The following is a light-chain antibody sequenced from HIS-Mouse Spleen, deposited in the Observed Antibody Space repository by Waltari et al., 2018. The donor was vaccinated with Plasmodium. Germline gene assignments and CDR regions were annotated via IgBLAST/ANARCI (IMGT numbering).Light chain of an antibody. J-gene: IGLJ3*02. Sequence: SYELTQPPSVSVSPGQTARITCSGAALPNKYDYLYQQKSGQAPLLVIYEDSKRPSGIPERFSGSSSGTMATLTISGAQVEDEADYYCYSTDSSGNHRVFGGGTKLTVL. V-gene: IGLV3-10*01. CDR2: EDS. CDR3: YSTDSSGNHRV. CDR1: ALPNKY.